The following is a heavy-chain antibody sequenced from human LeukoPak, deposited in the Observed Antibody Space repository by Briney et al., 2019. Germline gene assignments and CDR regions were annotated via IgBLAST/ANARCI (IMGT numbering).Heavy chain of an antibody. CDR3: AKNRLGHIYADDFEI. V-gene: IGHV3-30*02. Sequence: GGSLRLSCAASGFTFSNYDMHWVRQAPGKGLEWVAFIRSDGSDKYYVDSVKGRFTLYRDNSRNILYLQLNSLTAEDTALYYGAKNRLGHIYADDFEIWGQGTMVRVSS. D-gene: IGHD2/OR15-2a*01. CDR1: GFTFSNYD. CDR2: IRSDGSDK. J-gene: IGHJ3*02.